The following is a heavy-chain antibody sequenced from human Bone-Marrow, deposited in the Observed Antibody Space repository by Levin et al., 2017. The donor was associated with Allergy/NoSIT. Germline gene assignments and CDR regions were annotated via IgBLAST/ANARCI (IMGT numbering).Heavy chain of an antibody. CDR1: GFTFSSYA. CDR3: ARGFYYMDV. J-gene: IGHJ6*03. CDR2: ISYDGSNK. V-gene: IGHV3-30-3*01. Sequence: LSLTCAASGFTFSSYAMHWVRQAPGKGLEWVAVISYDGSNKYYADSVKGRFTISRDNSKNTLYLQMNSLRAEDTAVYYCARGFYYMDVWGKGTTVTVSS.